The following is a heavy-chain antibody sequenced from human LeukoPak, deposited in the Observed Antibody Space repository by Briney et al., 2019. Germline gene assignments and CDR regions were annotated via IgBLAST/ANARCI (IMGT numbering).Heavy chain of an antibody. D-gene: IGHD1-26*01. J-gene: IGHJ4*02. CDR1: GFTFSGYA. V-gene: IGHV3-23*01. CDR3: ARKTTNDY. CDR2: FSGSDGGT. Sequence: PGGSLRLSCAASGFTFSGYAMSWVRQAPGKGLEWVSTFSGSDGGTYYADSVKGRFTISRDNSENTLFLQMNSLRAEDTAIYYCARKTTNDYWGQGALVTVSS.